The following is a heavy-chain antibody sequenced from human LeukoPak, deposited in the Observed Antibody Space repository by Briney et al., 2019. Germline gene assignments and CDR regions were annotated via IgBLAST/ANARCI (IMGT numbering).Heavy chain of an antibody. J-gene: IGHJ4*02. CDR1: GFTFSNHW. V-gene: IGHV3-7*01. CDR3: TRGDGRGRSDGAI. Sequence: GGSLRLSCGASGFTFSNHWMGWVRQAPENGLEWVAIMNVDGSDKYHLDSVKGRFTISSDNAKNTPYLQMNSLRVEDTALYYCTRGDGRGRSDGAIWGPGTLVTVSS. D-gene: IGHD2-21*01. CDR2: MNVDGSDK.